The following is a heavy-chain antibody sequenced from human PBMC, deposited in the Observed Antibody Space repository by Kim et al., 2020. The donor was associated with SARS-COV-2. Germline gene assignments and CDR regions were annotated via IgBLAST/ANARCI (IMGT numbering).Heavy chain of an antibody. CDR3: ARDGSYDSSGYYPDY. D-gene: IGHD3-22*01. Sequence: DSVKGRFTISRDNSKNTLYLKMNSLRAEDTAVYYCARDGSYDSSGYYPDYWGQGTLVTVSS. J-gene: IGHJ4*02. V-gene: IGHV3-30*07.